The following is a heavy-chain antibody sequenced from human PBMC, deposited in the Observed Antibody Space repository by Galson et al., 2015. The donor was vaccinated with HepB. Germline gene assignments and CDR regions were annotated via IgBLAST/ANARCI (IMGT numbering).Heavy chain of an antibody. V-gene: IGHV3-53*01. J-gene: IGHJ4*02. Sequence: SLRLSCAASGFSIRSHYMNWVRQAPGKGLEWVSLIHGGNNKYYADSVKGRFTISRDDSSNTLYLQMNSLIAEDTAVYYCAQLGTGYWCRGTLVTVSS. D-gene: IGHD6-13*01. CDR3: AQLGTGY. CDR1: GFSIRSHY. CDR2: IHGGNNK.